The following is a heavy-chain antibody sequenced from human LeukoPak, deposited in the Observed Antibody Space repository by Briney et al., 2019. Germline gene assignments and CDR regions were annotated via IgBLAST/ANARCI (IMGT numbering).Heavy chain of an antibody. CDR3: ARNPTTTVVTLNWFDP. J-gene: IGHJ5*02. D-gene: IGHD4-23*01. CDR2: ISYDGSNK. Sequence: WGSLRLSCAASGFTFSSYAMHWVRQAPGKGLEWVAVISYDGSNKYYADSVKGRFTISRDNSKNTLYLQMNSLRAEDTAVYYCARNPTTTVVTLNWFDPWGQGTLVTVSS. CDR1: GFTFSSYA. V-gene: IGHV3-30-3*01.